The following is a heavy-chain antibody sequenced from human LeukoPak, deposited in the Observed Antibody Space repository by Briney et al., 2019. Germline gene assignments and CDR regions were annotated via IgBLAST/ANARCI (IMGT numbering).Heavy chain of an antibody. Sequence: PGRSLRLSCAASGFTFSNYAMTWVRQAPGKGLEWVSGISDDGGRTYYGDSVKGRFTISRDNSKNTLYLQMNSLRAEDTAVYYCAKDLGTRMLLFPSDYWGQGTLVTVSS. CDR3: AKDLGTRMLLFPSDY. D-gene: IGHD2-8*01. V-gene: IGHV3-23*01. J-gene: IGHJ4*02. CDR1: GFTFSNYA. CDR2: ISDDGGRT.